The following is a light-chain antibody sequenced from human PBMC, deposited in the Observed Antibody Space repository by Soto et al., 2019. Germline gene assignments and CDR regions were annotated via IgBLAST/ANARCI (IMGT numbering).Light chain of an antibody. J-gene: IGKJ3*01. CDR3: QQHGSSPFT. CDR1: QSVTTTY. CDR2: GAS. Sequence: EIVLTQFPGTLSLSPGERATLSCRASQSVTTTYLAWYQQKPGQAPRLLISGASTRATGIPDRFSASGSGTDFTLTLSRLEPEDFAVYYCQQHGSSPFTFGPGTKVDIK. V-gene: IGKV3-20*01.